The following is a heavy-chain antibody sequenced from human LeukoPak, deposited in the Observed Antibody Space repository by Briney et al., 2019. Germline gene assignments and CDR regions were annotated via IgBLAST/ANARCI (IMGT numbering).Heavy chain of an antibody. Sequence: GGSLRLSCAASGFTFSSYSMNWVRQAPGKGLERVSSISSSSSYIYYADSVKGRFTISRDNAKNSLYLQMNSLRAEDTAVYYCARERVYCSGGSCYGGGANNWGQGTLVTVSS. V-gene: IGHV3-21*01. CDR3: ARERVYCSGGSCYGGGANN. CDR1: GFTFSSYS. J-gene: IGHJ4*02. D-gene: IGHD2-15*01. CDR2: ISSSSSYI.